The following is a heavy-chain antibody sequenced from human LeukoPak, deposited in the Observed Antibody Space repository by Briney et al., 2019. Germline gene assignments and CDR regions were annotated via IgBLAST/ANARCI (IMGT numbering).Heavy chain of an antibody. V-gene: IGHV3-74*01. Sequence: GGSLRLSCAASGFTFSSYWMHWVRQAPGKGLVWVSRINSDGSSTGYADSVKGRFTISRDNAKNTLYLQMNSLRAEDTAVYYCARRRQLLQNIAYYYYGMDVWGKGTTVTVSS. CDR2: INSDGSST. J-gene: IGHJ6*04. CDR1: GFTFSSYW. CDR3: ARRRQLLQNIAYYYYGMDV. D-gene: IGHD2-15*01.